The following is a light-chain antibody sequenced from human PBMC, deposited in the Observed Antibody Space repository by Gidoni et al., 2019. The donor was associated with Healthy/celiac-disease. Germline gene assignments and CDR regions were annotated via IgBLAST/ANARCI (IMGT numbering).Light chain of an antibody. Sequence: VRTLPPLCLTVTPGEPASISCRSSQSLLHSNGYNYLAWYLHKPGQYQPLLIYLGSNRASGVPDRFSGSGSGTAFTLRISKVEAVDVGVYNCMQALQTPLTFGQGTRLEIK. CDR2: LGS. CDR1: QSLLHSNGYNY. V-gene: IGKV2-28*01. CDR3: MQALQTPLT. J-gene: IGKJ5*01.